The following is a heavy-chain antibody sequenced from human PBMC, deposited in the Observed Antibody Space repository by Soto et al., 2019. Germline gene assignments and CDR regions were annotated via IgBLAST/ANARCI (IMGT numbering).Heavy chain of an antibody. CDR2: IYYSRST. CDR3: ARGQYYYDSSGYYSKYFQH. CDR1: GGSISSGGYY. Sequence: QVQLQESGPGLVKPSQTLSLTCTVSGGSISSGGYYWSWIRQHPGKGLEWIGYIYYSRSTYYNPSLKSRVPISVDTSKNLFSLKLSSVTAADTAVYYCARGQYYYDSSGYYSKYFQHWGQGTLVTVSS. D-gene: IGHD3-22*01. J-gene: IGHJ1*01. V-gene: IGHV4-31*03.